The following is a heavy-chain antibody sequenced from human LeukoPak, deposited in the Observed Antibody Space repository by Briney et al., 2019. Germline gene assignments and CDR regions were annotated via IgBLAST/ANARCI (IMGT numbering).Heavy chain of an antibody. CDR3: ARAPNYYDSSGYLVYYYGMDV. J-gene: IGHJ6*02. Sequence: SVKVSCKTSGYTFTIYGISWVRQAPGPGLEWMGRIIPILGIANYAQKFQGRVTITADKSTSTAYMELSSLRSEDTAVYYCARAPNYYDSSGYLVYYYGMDVWGQGTTVTVSS. CDR2: IIPILGIA. D-gene: IGHD3-22*01. CDR1: GYTFTIYG. V-gene: IGHV1-69*04.